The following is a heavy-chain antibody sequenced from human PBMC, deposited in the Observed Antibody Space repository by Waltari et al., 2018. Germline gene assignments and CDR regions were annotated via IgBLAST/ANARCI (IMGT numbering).Heavy chain of an antibody. J-gene: IGHJ4*02. CDR3: AKVRGAMIVVVFYFDY. Sequence: EVQLLESGGGLVQPGGSLRLSCAASGFTFSSYAMSWVRQAPGKGLEWVSAISGSGGSTYYADSVKGRFTISRDKSKNTLYLQMNSLRAEDTAVYYCAKVRGAMIVVVFYFDYWGQGTLVTVSS. D-gene: IGHD3-22*01. CDR2: ISGSGGST. V-gene: IGHV3-23*01. CDR1: GFTFSSYA.